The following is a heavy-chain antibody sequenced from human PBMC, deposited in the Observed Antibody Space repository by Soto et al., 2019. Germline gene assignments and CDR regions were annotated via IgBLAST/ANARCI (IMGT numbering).Heavy chain of an antibody. CDR3: ARGPYYYDSSGYYNY. CDR2: IYYSGST. CDR1: GGSISSSSNY. Sequence: SDTLSLTCTVSGGSISSSSNYWGWIRQPPGKGLEWIGSIYYSGSTYYNPSLKSRVTISVDTSKNQFSLKLSSVTAADTAVYNCARGPYYYDSSGYYNYWGQGTLVTVSS. D-gene: IGHD3-22*01. V-gene: IGHV4-39*01. J-gene: IGHJ4*02.